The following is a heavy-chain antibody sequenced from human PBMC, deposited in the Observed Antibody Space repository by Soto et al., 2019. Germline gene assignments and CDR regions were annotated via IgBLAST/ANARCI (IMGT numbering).Heavy chain of an antibody. J-gene: IGHJ4*02. V-gene: IGHV3-30-3*01. CDR1: GFTFSSYA. Sequence: LRLSCAASGFTFSSYAMHWVRQAPGRGLEWVAVISYDGSNKYYADSVKGRFTISRDNSKNTLYLQMNSLRAEDTAVYSCARVVGDGYNLGLYYFDYWGQGTLVTVSS. CDR3: ARVVGDGYNLGLYYFDY. CDR2: ISYDGSNK. D-gene: IGHD5-12*01.